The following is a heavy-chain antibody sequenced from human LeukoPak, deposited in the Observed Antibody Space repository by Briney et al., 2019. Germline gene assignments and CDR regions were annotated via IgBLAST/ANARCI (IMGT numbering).Heavy chain of an antibody. CDR3: ASAWVTERLDY. CDR2: ISAYNGNT. Sequence: PKASVKVSCKASGYTFTSYGISWVRQAPGQGLEWMGWISAYNGNTNYAQKLQGRVTMTTDTSTSTAYMELRSLRSEDTAVYYCASAWVTERLDYWGQGTLVTVSS. V-gene: IGHV1-18*01. CDR1: GYTFTSYG. D-gene: IGHD6-25*01. J-gene: IGHJ4*02.